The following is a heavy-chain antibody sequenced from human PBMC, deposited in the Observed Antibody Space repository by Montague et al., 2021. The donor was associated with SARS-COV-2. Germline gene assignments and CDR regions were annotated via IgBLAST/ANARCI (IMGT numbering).Heavy chain of an antibody. Sequence: SETLSLTCAVHGTSFSGYYWDWIRQHPGKGLEWIGEINHGGSTKYSPSLKRRLTISADTSKTQFSLKLTSVAAADTAVYYCARLRDGVVPSPILGSGPYYSYYDVDVWGRGTTVTVSS. CDR1: GTSFSGYY. V-gene: IGHV4-34*01. CDR2: INHGGST. CDR3: ARLRDGVVPSPILGSGPYYSYYDVDV. J-gene: IGHJ6*03. D-gene: IGHD1-26*01.